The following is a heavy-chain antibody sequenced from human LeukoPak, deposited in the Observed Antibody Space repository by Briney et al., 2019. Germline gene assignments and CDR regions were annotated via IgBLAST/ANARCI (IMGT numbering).Heavy chain of an antibody. V-gene: IGHV1-69*13. CDR3: ARGVPAAIEVFFDY. D-gene: IGHD2-2*02. CDR2: IIPIFGTA. J-gene: IGHJ4*02. CDR1: GGTFSSYA. Sequence: GASVKVSCKASGGTFSSYAISWVRQAPGQGLEWMGGIIPIFGTANYAQKFQGRVTITADESTSTAYMELSSLRSEDTAVYYCARGVPAAIEVFFDYWGQGTLVTVSS.